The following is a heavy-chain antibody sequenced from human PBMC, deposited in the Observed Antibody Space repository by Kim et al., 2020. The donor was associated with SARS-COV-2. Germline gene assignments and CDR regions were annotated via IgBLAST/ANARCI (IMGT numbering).Heavy chain of an antibody. V-gene: IGHV3-33*03. CDR1: GFNFNDYL. J-gene: IGHJ6*02. D-gene: IGHD2-8*01. CDR3: AKPRGYCTNGVCPPPGMDV. CDR2: IWYDGITK. Sequence: GSLRLSCAASGFNFNDYLMSWVRQAPGKGLEAVADIWYDGITKFYVDSVKGRFTISRDNSGDTLYLEMNSLRVEDTAVYYCAKPRGYCTNGVCPPPGMDVWGQETTVTVSS.